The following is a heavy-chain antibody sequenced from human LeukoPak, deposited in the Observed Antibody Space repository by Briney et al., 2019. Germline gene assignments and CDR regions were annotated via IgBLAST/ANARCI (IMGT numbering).Heavy chain of an antibody. V-gene: IGHV3-21*01. J-gene: IGHJ6*03. CDR3: ARASRGNYYDSSGYSRGYYMDV. CDR2: ISSSSYI. D-gene: IGHD3-22*01. CDR1: GFTFSSYS. Sequence: GGSLRLSCAASGFTFSSYSMNWVRQAPGKGLEWVSSISSSSYIYYADSVKGRFTISRDNAKNSLYLQMNSLRAEDTAVYYCARASRGNYYDSSGYSRGYYMDVWGKGTTVTVSS.